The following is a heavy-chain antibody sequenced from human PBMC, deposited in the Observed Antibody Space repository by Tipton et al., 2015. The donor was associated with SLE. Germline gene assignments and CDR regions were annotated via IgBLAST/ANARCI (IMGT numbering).Heavy chain of an antibody. CDR3: AREGVHFWSGSSYYFYYYMDV. CDR2: ISYSGYT. D-gene: IGHD3-3*02. J-gene: IGHJ6*03. Sequence: TLSLTCTVSGDSVSDYYWNWIRQPPGRGLEWIGYISYSGYTSYNLSLKSRVTISIDTSKNQFSLKLSSLTAADTAVYYCAREGVHFWSGSSYYFYYYMDVWGKGTTVTVSS. V-gene: IGHV4-59*02. CDR1: GDSVSDYY.